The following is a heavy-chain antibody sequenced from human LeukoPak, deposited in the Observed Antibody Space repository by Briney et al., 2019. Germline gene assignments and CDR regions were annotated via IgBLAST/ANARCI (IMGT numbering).Heavy chain of an antibody. CDR2: IKQDGSGK. CDR3: ARDTLPNRYCSGGSCYSDY. J-gene: IGHJ4*02. V-gene: IGHV3-7*01. Sequence: GGSLRLSCAASGFTFSSYRMSWVRQAPGKGLEWVANIKQDGSGKYYVDSVKGRFTISRDNAKNSLYLQMNSLRAEDTAVYYCARDTLPNRYCSGGSCYSDYWGQGTLVTVSS. D-gene: IGHD2-15*01. CDR1: GFTFSSYR.